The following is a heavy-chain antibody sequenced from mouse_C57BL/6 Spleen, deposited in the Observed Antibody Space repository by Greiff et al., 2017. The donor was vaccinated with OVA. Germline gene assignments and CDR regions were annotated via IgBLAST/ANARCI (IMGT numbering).Heavy chain of an antibody. J-gene: IGHJ2*01. CDR2: IYWDDDK. Sequence: QVTLKESGPGILQSSQTLSLTCSFSGFSLSTSGMGVSWIRQPSGKGLEWLAHIYWDDDKRYNPSLKSRLTISTDNSTHQVFLKSTRVDTADTDTYYGARRARDYGSSYYFDYWGQGTTLTVSS. CDR1: GFSLSTSGMG. V-gene: IGHV8-12*01. D-gene: IGHD1-1*01. CDR3: ARRARDYGSSYYFDY.